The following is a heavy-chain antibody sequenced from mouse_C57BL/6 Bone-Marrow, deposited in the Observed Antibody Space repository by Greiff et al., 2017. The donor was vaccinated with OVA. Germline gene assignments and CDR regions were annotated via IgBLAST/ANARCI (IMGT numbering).Heavy chain of an antibody. V-gene: IGHV1-64*01. Sequence: VKLQQPGAELVKPGASVKLSCKASGYTFTSYWMHWVKQRPGQGLEWIGMIHPNSGSTNYNEKFKSKATLTVDKSSSTAYIQLGSLTSEYSAVDYCAREGSLFYYWGQGTTLTVSS. CDR1: GYTFTSYW. J-gene: IGHJ2*01. CDR3: AREGSLFYY. CDR2: IHPNSGST.